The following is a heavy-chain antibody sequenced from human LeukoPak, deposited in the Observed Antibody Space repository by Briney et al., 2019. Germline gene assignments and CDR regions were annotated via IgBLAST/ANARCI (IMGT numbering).Heavy chain of an antibody. J-gene: IGHJ5*02. V-gene: IGHV6-1*01. CDR3: AREELGYCSSTGCYWDQFDP. CDR2: TYYRSKWYN. Sequence: SQTLSLTCAISGDSVSSNSAAWNWLRQSPSRGLEWLGRTYYRSKWYNDYAVSVKSRITINPDTSKNQFFLQLNSVTPEDTAVYYCAREELGYCSSTGCYWDQFDPWGQGTLVTVSS. CDR1: GDSVSSNSAA. D-gene: IGHD2-2*01.